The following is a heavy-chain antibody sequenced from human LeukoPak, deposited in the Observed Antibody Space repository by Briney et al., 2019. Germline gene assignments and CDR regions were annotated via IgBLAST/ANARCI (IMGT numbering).Heavy chain of an antibody. CDR2: IYYIGST. V-gene: IGHV4-59*12. CDR1: GGSINSYF. D-gene: IGHD3-10*01. J-gene: IGHJ4*02. CDR3: VGDYGSGSYRFDF. Sequence: SETLSLTCTISGGSINSYFWTWIRQPPGKGLEWIGYIYYIGSTNYNPSLKSRVTISVDTSKNQFSLNLNSVTAADTAMYYCVGDYGSGSYRFDFWGQGTLVTVSS.